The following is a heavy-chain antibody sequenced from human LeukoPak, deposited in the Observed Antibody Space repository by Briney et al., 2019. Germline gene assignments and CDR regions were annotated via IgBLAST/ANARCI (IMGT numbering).Heavy chain of an antibody. V-gene: IGHV3-15*01. J-gene: IGHJ4*02. D-gene: IGHD5-18*01. CDR2: IKTKTDGGTT. Sequence: GGSLRLSCAASGFTFNDAWMSWVRQAPGKGLEWVGHIKTKTDGGTTDYAAPVKGRFTISRDDSKNTLYLQMNSLKTEDTALYYCTTGTWIQLWLADYWGQGTLVTVSS. CDR3: TTGTWIQLWLADY. CDR1: GFTFNDAW.